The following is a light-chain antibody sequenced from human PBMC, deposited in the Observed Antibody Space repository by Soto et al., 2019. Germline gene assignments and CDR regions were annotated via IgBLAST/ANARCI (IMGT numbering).Light chain of an antibody. J-gene: IGKJ1*01. CDR1: HGILNY. V-gene: IGKV1-9*01. CDR3: QQCNSYPWM. Sequence: IQLTRSPSSLSASVVERVSISFRAIHGILNYLACYQQKPGKAPNLLIFAASTLHAGVPSRFSGSGSGTEFTLTISSLQPDDLATYYCQQCNSYPWMCGQGTKGDIK. CDR2: AAS.